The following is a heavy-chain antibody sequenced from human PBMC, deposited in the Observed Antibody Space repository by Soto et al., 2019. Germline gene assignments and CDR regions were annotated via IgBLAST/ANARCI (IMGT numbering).Heavy chain of an antibody. J-gene: IGHJ6*04. CDR2: IKQDGSEK. CDR1: GFTFSSYW. D-gene: IGHD3-10*01. Sequence: GGSLRLSCAASGFTFSSYWMSWVRQAPGKGLEWVANIKQDGSEKYYVDSVKGRFTISRDNAKNSLYLQMNSLRAEDTAVYYCARDSYYGSGSYLDVWGKGTTVTVSS. CDR3: ARDSYYGSGSYLDV. V-gene: IGHV3-7*01.